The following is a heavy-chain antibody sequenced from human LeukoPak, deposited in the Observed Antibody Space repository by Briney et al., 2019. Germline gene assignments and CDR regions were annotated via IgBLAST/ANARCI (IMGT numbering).Heavy chain of an antibody. J-gene: IGHJ4*02. CDR1: GGSFSGYY. D-gene: IGHD2-15*01. Sequence: PSETLSLTCAVYGGSFSGYYWSWIRQPLGKGLEWIGEINHSGSTNYNPSLKSRVTISVDTSKNQFSLKLSSVTAADTAVYYCARGLSAIVYWGQGTLVTVSS. CDR2: INHSGST. V-gene: IGHV4-34*01. CDR3: ARGLSAIVY.